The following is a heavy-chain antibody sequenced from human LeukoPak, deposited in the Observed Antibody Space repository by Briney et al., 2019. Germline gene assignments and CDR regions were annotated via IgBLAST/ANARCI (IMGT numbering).Heavy chain of an antibody. CDR2: VYHSGST. CDR3: ARTYPNSGSVDY. D-gene: IGHD1-26*01. J-gene: IGHJ4*02. Sequence: SETLSLTCAASGGSISSGGYSWSWIRQPPGKGLGWIGYVYHSGSTYYNPSLKSRVTISVDRSKNQFSLKLRSVTAADTAVYYCARTYPNSGSVDYWGQGTLVTVSS. V-gene: IGHV4-30-2*01. CDR1: GGSISSGGYS.